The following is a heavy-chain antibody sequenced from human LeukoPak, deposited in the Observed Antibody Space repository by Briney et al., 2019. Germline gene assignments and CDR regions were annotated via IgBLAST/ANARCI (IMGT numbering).Heavy chain of an antibody. CDR3: AKGYSSSWEWHFDY. Sequence: GGSLRLSCAASGFTFSSYAVSWARQAPGKGLEWVSAISGSGGSTYYADSVKGRFTISRDNSKNTLYLQMNSLRAEDTAVYYCAKGYSSSWEWHFDYWGQGTLVTVSS. D-gene: IGHD6-13*01. V-gene: IGHV3-23*01. J-gene: IGHJ4*02. CDR2: ISGSGGST. CDR1: GFTFSSYA.